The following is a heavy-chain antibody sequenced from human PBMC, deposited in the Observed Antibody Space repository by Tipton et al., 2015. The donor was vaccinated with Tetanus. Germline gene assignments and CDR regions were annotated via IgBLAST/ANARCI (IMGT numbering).Heavy chain of an antibody. Sequence: TLSLTCTVSGGSISTYYWSWIRQPPEKGLEWIGYIHHSWSTNYNPSLNSRITISTDTSKNQFSLKLSSVTAADTAVYYCARGRYSSSWYGWFHPWGQGTLVTVSS. CDR1: GGSISTYY. CDR2: IHHSWST. D-gene: IGHD6-13*01. J-gene: IGHJ5*02. CDR3: ARGRYSSSWYGWFHP. V-gene: IGHV4-59*08.